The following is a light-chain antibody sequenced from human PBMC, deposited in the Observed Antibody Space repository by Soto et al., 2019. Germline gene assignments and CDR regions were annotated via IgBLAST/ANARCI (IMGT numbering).Light chain of an antibody. CDR1: SSDVGGYNY. J-gene: IGLJ1*01. Sequence: QSALTQPASVSGSPGQSITISCTGTSSDVGGYNYVSWFQQHPGKAPKLMIFEVSDRPSGISNRFSGSKSGNTASLTISGLQADDEADDYCSSYSSSSTLYVFGTGTKLTVL. CDR3: SSYSSSSTLYV. CDR2: EVS. V-gene: IGLV2-14*01.